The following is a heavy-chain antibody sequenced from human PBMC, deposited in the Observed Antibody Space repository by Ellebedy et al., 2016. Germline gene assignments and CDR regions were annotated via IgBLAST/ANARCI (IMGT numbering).Heavy chain of an antibody. CDR1: GFTFSDYY. CDR3: VRDCSGGSCYAPTY. CDR2: ISGSGSDI. J-gene: IGHJ4*02. D-gene: IGHD2-15*01. V-gene: IGHV3-11*01. Sequence: GGSLRLSXAASGFTFSDYYMGWVRQPPGKGLEWVSQISGSGSDIQHAESLKGRFTMSRDNAKNTVYLQLRSLRADDTAVYFCVRDCSGGSCYAPTYWGQGTLVTVSS.